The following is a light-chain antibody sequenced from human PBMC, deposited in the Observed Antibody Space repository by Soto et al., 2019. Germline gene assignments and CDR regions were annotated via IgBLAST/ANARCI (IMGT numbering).Light chain of an antibody. J-gene: IGLJ1*01. CDR1: SSDVGSYNL. CDR3: CSYAGSSWV. V-gene: IGLV2-23*02. Sequence: QSALTQPASVSGSPGQSITISCTGTSSDVGSYNLVSWYQQHPGKAPKLMIYEVSKRPSGVSNRFSGSKSGNTASLTISGLKAEDEADYYCCSYAGSSWVFGTGTKLTVL. CDR2: EVS.